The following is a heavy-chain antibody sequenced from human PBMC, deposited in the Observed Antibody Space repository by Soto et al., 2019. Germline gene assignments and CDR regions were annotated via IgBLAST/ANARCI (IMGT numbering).Heavy chain of an antibody. V-gene: IGHV4-39*01. CDR1: GGSISSSSYY. CDR3: ARQRMAVADQLDY. J-gene: IGHJ4*02. D-gene: IGHD6-19*01. CDR2: IYYSGST. Sequence: SEPLSLTCTVSGGSISSSSYYWGWIRQPPGKGLEWIGSIYYSGSTYYHPSLKSRVTISVDTSKNQFSLKLSSVTAADTAVYYCARQRMAVADQLDYWGQGTLVTVSS.